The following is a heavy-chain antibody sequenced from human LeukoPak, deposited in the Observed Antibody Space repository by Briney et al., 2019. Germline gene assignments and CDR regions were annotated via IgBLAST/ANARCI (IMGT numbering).Heavy chain of an antibody. CDR2: ISAYNGNT. Sequence: ASVKVSCKASGYTFTSYGISWVRQAPGQGLEWMGWISAYNGNTNYAQKLQGRVTMTTDTSTSTAYMELRSLRSEDTAVYYCATVLRYSGFTDAFDIWGQGTMVTVSS. CDR3: ATVLRYSGFTDAFDI. CDR1: GYTFTSYG. V-gene: IGHV1-18*01. D-gene: IGHD1-26*01. J-gene: IGHJ3*02.